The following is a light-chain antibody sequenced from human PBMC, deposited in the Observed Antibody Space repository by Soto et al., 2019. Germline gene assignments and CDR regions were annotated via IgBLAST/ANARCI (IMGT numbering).Light chain of an antibody. J-gene: IGKJ1*01. Sequence: DIQLTQSPSSLSASVGDRVSFTCRASQGIRNDLAWFQQKAGKAPRRLIYGASSLQSGVPNRFSGSGSGTEFTLTIDSLQPEDFAVYYCLRYNDYPRTFGQGTKVDIK. CDR2: GAS. CDR3: LRYNDYPRT. V-gene: IGKV1-17*01. CDR1: QGIRND.